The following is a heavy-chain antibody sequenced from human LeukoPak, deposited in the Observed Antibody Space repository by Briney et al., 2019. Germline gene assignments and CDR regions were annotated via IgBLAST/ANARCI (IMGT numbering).Heavy chain of an antibody. V-gene: IGHV3-23*01. CDR3: AGERDLGIAAAAY. CDR1: GFTFSSYA. Sequence: TGGSLRLSCAASGFTFSSYAMSWVRQIPGKGLEWVSGINGNGGSTNYADSVKGRFTISRDNSKNTLYLQMNSLRPEDTAVYYCAGERDLGIAAAAYWGQGTLVTVSS. J-gene: IGHJ4*02. D-gene: IGHD6-13*01. CDR2: INGNGGST.